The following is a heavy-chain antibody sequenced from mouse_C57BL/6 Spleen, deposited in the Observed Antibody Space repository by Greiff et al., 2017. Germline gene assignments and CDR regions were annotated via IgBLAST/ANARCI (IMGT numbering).Heavy chain of an antibody. CDR2: INYDGSST. CDR3: ARAQGYSNHGAMDY. D-gene: IGHD2-5*01. CDR1: GFTFSDYY. Sequence: EVMLVESEGGLVQPGSSMKLSCTASGFTFSDYYMAWVRQVPEKGLEWVANINYDGSSTYYLDSLKSRFIISRDNAKNILYLQMSSLKSEDTATYYCARAQGYSNHGAMDYWGQGTSVTVSS. V-gene: IGHV5-16*01. J-gene: IGHJ4*01.